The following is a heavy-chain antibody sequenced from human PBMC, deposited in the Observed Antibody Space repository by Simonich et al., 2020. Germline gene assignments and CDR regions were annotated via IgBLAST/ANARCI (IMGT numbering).Heavy chain of an antibody. V-gene: IGHV4-38-2*01. CDR3: ARVGYSNYYYYGMDV. CDR2: IYHRERT. J-gene: IGHJ6*02. CDR1: GYSISSGYY. D-gene: IGHD6-13*01. Sequence: QVQLQESGPGLVKPSETLSLTCAVSGYSISSGYYWGWIRQPPGKGLEWIGSIYHRERTYYTPSLKSRVTISVDTSKTQFSLKRSSVTAADTAVYYCARVGYSNYYYYGMDVWGQGTTVTVSS.